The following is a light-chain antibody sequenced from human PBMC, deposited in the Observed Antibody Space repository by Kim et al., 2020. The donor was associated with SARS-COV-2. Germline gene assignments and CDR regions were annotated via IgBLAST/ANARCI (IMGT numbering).Light chain of an antibody. CDR1: NSDVGGYKY. V-gene: IGLV2-14*03. CDR3: TSYTSSATLV. CDR2: DVF. J-gene: IGLJ1*01. Sequence: QSALTQPASVSGSPGQSITISCTGTNSDVGGYKYVSWYQQHPGKAPKLMIYDVFKWPSGVSNRFSGSKSGNTASLTISGLQADDEADYYCTSYTSSATLVFGTGTKVTVL.